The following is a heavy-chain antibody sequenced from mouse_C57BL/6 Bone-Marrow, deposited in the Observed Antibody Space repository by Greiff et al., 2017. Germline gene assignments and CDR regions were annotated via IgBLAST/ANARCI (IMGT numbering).Heavy chain of an antibody. CDR1: GYTFTDYY. J-gene: IGHJ4*01. D-gene: IGHD2-4*01. CDR3: ARLVDYDATSPYYAMDY. CDR2: INPNNGGT. Sequence: EVQLQQSGPELVKPGASVKISCKASGYTFTDYYMNWVKQSHGKSLEWIGDINPNNGGTSYNQKFKGKATLTVDKSSSTAYMELRSLTSEDSAVYYCARLVDYDATSPYYAMDYWGQGTSVTASS. V-gene: IGHV1-26*01.